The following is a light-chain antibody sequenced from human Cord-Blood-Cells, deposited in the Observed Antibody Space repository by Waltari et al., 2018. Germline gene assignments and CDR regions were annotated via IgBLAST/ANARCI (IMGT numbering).Light chain of an antibody. V-gene: IGLV2-8*01. CDR1: STAAGGCNY. J-gene: IGLJ2*01. Sequence: QSALTQPPSASGPPGQYVTISYTGTSTAAGGCNYVSWYQPHRGKAPKLMIYVLSKRPSRFPDRFSGSKSGNTASLTVSGLQAEDEADYYCSSYAGSNIVVFGGGTKLTVL. CDR2: VLS. CDR3: SSYAGSNIVV.